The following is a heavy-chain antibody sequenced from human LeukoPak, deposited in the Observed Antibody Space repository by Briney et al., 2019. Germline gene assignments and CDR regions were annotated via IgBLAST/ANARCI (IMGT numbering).Heavy chain of an antibody. V-gene: IGHV1-2*02. CDR1: GYTFTDLTEYY. CDR2: INPNNGGT. CDR3: ARRLGGSSEGYEF. Sequence: ASVKVSCKASGYTFTDLTEYYIHWVRPAPGQGLEWMGWINPNNGGTKYARKFQGRVTMTRDMSMNTAYMELSSLTSDDTAVYYCARRLGGSSEGYEFWGQGPLVTVSS. J-gene: IGHJ4*02. D-gene: IGHD1-26*01.